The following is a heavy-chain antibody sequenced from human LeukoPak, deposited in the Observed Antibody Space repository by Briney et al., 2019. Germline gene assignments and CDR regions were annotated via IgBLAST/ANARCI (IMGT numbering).Heavy chain of an antibody. CDR1: GFTFSDYY. CDR3: AREEATYYYSSGSFNYYFHYMDV. D-gene: IGHD3-10*01. V-gene: IGHV3-11*01. CDR2: ISSSGSTI. Sequence: GGSLRLSCAASGFTFSDYYMSWIRQAPGKGLEWVSYISSSGSTIYYADSVKGRFTISRDNAKNSLYLQMNSLRAEDTAVYYCAREEATYYYSSGSFNYYFHYMDVWGKGTTVTISS. J-gene: IGHJ6*03.